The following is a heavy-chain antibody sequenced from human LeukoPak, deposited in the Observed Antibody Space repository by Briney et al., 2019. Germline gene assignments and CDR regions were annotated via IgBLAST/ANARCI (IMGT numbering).Heavy chain of an antibody. Sequence: PGGSLRLSCAASGFTFSSYAMSWVRQAPGKGLEWVSSISSSSSYIYYADSVKGRFTISRDNAKNSLYLQMNSLRAEDTAVYFCARDGDASDYWGQGTLVTVSS. CDR1: GFTFSSYA. CDR2: ISSSSSYI. V-gene: IGHV3-21*06. J-gene: IGHJ4*02. CDR3: ARDGDASDY.